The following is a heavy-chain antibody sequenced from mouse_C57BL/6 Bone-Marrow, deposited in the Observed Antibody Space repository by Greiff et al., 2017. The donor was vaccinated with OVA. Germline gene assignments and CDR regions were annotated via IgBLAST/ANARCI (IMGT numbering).Heavy chain of an antibody. CDR3: ARDARYYGSSYGAMDY. J-gene: IGHJ4*01. Sequence: EVKLMESGGGLVQSGRSLRLSCATSGFTFSDFYMEWVRQAPGKGLEWIAASRNKANDYTTEYSASVKGRFIVSRDTSQSILYLQMNALRAEDTAIYYCARDARYYGSSYGAMDYWGQGTSVTVSS. CDR1: GFTFSDFY. CDR2: SRNKANDYTT. V-gene: IGHV7-1*01. D-gene: IGHD1-1*01.